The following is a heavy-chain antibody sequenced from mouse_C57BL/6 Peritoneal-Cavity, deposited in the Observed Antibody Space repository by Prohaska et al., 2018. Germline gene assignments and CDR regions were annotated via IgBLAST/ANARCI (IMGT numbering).Heavy chain of an antibody. CDR3: VRHYGST. CDR1: GFTFNTYA. CDR2: IRSKSSNYAT. D-gene: IGHD1-1*01. J-gene: IGHJ3*01. V-gene: IGHV10-3*01. Sequence: EVQLVESGGGLVQPKGSLKLSCAASGFTFNTYAMHWVRQAPGKGLEWVVRIRSKSSNYATYYADSVKDRFTISRDDSQSMLYLQMNNLKTEDTAMYYCVRHYGSTWGQGTLVTVSA.